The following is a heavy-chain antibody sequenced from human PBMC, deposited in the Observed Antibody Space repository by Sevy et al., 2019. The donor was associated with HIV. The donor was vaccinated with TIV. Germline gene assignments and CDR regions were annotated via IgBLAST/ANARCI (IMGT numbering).Heavy chain of an antibody. J-gene: IGHJ5*01. CDR3: AKDSHPHITATGNNWFDS. CDR1: GFVFRDYG. D-gene: IGHD6-25*01. V-gene: IGHV3-30*18. CDR2: ISYGGNHR. Sequence: GGSLRLSCVASGFVFRDYGMHWVRQAPGKGLEWVAVISYGGNHRYYADSVRDRFTISRDNFKNTVFLEMNSLTVEDTAVYYCAKDSHPHITATGNNWFDSWGQGSRVSVSS.